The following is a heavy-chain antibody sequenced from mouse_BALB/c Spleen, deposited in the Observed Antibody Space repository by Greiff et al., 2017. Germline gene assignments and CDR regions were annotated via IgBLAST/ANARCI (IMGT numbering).Heavy chain of an antibody. CDR3: ARHGDDGYYTWFAY. D-gene: IGHD2-3*01. CDR2: ISSGGSYT. J-gene: IGHJ3*01. V-gene: IGHV5-9-3*01. Sequence: EVKVEESGGGLVKPGGSLKLSCAASGFTFSSYAMSWVRQTPEKRLEWVATISSGGSYTYYPDSVKGRFTISRDNAKNTLYLQMSSLRSEDTAMYYCARHGDDGYYTWFAYWGQGTLVTVSA. CDR1: GFTFSSYA.